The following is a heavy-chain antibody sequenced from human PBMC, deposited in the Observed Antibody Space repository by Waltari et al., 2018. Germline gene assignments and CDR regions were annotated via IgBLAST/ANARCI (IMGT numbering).Heavy chain of an antibody. V-gene: IGHV3-53*02. Sequence: EVQLVETGGALIHPGGSLRLSCAASAFIVRNNYMAWVRQAPGKGLEWVSVIYAGGGSDSADSVRGRFTISRDNSKNTLYLEMNALSPDDTAVYYCATLGAYLGAFEVWGRGTMVTVSS. CDR3: ATLGAYLGAFEV. J-gene: IGHJ3*01. CDR2: IYAGGGS. CDR1: AFIVRNNY. D-gene: IGHD3-16*01.